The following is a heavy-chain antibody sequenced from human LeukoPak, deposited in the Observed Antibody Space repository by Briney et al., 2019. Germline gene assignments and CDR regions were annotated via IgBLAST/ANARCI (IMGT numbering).Heavy chain of an antibody. CDR3: ARSRVATDAFDI. CDR1: GASISNYY. V-gene: IGHV4-4*07. J-gene: IGHJ3*02. Sequence: SETLSLTCTVSGASISNYYWSWVRQPAGKGLEWIGRIYTSGSTNYDPSLKSRVTISVDTSKNQFSLKLSSVTAADTAVYYCARSRVATDAFDIWGQGTMVTVSS. D-gene: IGHD5-12*01. CDR2: IYTSGST.